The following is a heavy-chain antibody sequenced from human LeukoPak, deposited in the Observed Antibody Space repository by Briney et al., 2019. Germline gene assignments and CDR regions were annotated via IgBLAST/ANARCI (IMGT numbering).Heavy chain of an antibody. V-gene: IGHV4-31*03. CDR2: IYYSGST. Sequence: SQTLSLTCTVSGGSISSGGYYWSWVRQHPGKGLEWIGYIYYSGSTYYNPSLKSRVTISVDTSKNQFSLKLSSVTAADTAVYYCARDSLFAPFDYWGQGTLVTVSS. D-gene: IGHD3-3*01. J-gene: IGHJ4*02. CDR1: GGSISSGGYY. CDR3: ARDSLFAPFDY.